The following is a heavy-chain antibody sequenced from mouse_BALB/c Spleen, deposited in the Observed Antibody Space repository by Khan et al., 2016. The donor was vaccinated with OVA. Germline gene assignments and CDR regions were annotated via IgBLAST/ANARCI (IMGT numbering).Heavy chain of an antibody. CDR3: ARVGIIYYGNYAYYFDY. Sequence: EVQGVESGGGLVQPGGSLKLSCAASGFTFSSYGMSWVRQTPDKRLELVATINTNVGSTYYPDSVKGRFTISRDTAKNTLYLQMSSLKSEDTAMYYCARVGIIYYGNYAYYFDYWGQGTTLTVSS. V-gene: IGHV5-6-3*01. D-gene: IGHD2-1*01. J-gene: IGHJ2*01. CDR1: GFTFSSYG. CDR2: INTNVGST.